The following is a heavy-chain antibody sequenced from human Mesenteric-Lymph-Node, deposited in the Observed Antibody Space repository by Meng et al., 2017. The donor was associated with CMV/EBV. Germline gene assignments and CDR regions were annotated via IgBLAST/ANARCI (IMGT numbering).Heavy chain of an antibody. D-gene: IGHD3-9*01. CDR3: ARRFRRYFDWLVDY. Sequence: SGFSLSTSGVGVGWIRQPPGKALEWLALIYRNDDKRYSPSLKSRLTITKDTSKNQVVLTMTNMDPVDTGTYYCARRFRRYFDWLVDYWGQGTLVTVSS. CDR1: GFSLSTSGVG. V-gene: IGHV2-5*01. CDR2: IYRNDDK. J-gene: IGHJ4*02.